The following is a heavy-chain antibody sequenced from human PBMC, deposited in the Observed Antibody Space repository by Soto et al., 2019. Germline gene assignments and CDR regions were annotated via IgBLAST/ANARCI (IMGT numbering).Heavy chain of an antibody. J-gene: IGHJ4*02. CDR1: GDSMSSSNYH. CDR3: ARVGWVAIFGVARHFDY. D-gene: IGHD3-3*01. V-gene: IGHV4-39*01. Sequence: QLQLQESGPGLVKPSETLSLTCTVSGDSMSSSNYHWGWIRQPPGKGLEWIGSIYYSGSTYYNPSRERRVTISIDTSKNQFSLKRTSVTAADTSVYYCARVGWVAIFGVARHFDYWGLGVLVTVSS. CDR2: IYYSGST.